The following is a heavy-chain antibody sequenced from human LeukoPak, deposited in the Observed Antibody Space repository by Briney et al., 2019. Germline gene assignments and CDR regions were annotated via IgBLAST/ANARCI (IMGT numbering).Heavy chain of an antibody. J-gene: IGHJ4*02. CDR3: AAEFDY. CDR2: ISYDGSNK. V-gene: IGHV3-30-3*01. CDR1: GFTFSSYA. Sequence: GGSLRLSCAASGFTFSSYAMHWVRQAPGKGLEWVAVISYDGSNKNYADSVKGRFTISRDNSKNTLYLQMNSLRAEDTAVYYCAAEFDYWGQGTLVTVSS.